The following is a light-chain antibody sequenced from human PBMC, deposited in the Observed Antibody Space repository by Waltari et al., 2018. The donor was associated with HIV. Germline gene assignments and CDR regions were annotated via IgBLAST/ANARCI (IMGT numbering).Light chain of an antibody. J-gene: IGKJ2*03. CDR1: HSLLHSNGYNY. CDR2: LGS. Sequence: VMTQPPLSLPVTPGEPAPISCRSSHSLLHSNGYNYLDWYLQKPGQSPQLLIYLGSNRASGVPDRFSSSGSGTDFTLKISRVEAEDVGVYFCMQALQTPNSFGQGTKLEIK. V-gene: IGKV2-28*01. CDR3: MQALQTPNS.